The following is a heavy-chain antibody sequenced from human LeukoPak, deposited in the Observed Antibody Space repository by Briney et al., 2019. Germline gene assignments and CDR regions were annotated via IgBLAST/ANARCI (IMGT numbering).Heavy chain of an antibody. CDR2: MNPNSGNT. J-gene: IGHJ2*01. Sequence: ASVKVSCKASGYTFTSSDINWVRQATGQGLEWMGWMNPNSGNTGYAQKFQGRVTMTRNTSISTAYMELSSLRSEDTAVYYCARGRCSSSWYKRNYWYFDLWGRGTLVTVSS. D-gene: IGHD6-13*01. V-gene: IGHV1-8*01. CDR3: ARGRCSSSWYKRNYWYFDL. CDR1: GYTFTSSD.